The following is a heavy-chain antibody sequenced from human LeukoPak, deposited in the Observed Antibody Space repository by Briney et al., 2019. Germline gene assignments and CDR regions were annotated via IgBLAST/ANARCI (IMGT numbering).Heavy chain of an antibody. CDR3: ARDVGEYCSSTNCYASHY. CDR2: TSAYDGNT. CDR1: GYTFSSYG. V-gene: IGHV1-18*01. Sequence: ASVKVSCKASGYTFSSYGISWVRQAPGQGLEWMGWTSAYDGNTNYAQKLQGRVTMTTDTSTSTAYMELRSLRSDDTAVYYCARDVGEYCSSTNCYASHYWGQGTLVTVSS. D-gene: IGHD2-2*01. J-gene: IGHJ4*02.